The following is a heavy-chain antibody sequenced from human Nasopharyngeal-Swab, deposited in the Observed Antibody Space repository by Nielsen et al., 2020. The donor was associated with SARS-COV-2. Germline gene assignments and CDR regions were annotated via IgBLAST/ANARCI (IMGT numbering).Heavy chain of an antibody. CDR3: ARGGPGLELFSRFDP. D-gene: IGHD1-7*01. V-gene: IGHV4-59*01. J-gene: IGHJ5*02. CDR2: IYYSGST. Sequence: IRQPPGKGLEWIGYIYYSGSTNYNPSLKSRVTISEDTSKNQFSLKLSSVTSADTAVFYCARGGPGLELFSRFDPWGQGTLVTVSS.